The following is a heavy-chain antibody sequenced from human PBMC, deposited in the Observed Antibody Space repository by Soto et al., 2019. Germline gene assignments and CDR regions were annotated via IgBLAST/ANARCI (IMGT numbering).Heavy chain of an antibody. Sequence: PGGSLRLSCAASGFTFSSYAMSWVRQAPGKGLEWVADISGSGGSTYYADSVKGWFTISRDNTKNTLYLQMNSLRAEDTAVYYCAKGRSAYGSYYDYWGEGTLVTVS. V-gene: IGHV3-23*01. D-gene: IGHD3-3*01. CDR2: ISGSGGST. CDR1: GFTFSSYA. CDR3: AKGRSAYGSYYDY. J-gene: IGHJ4*02.